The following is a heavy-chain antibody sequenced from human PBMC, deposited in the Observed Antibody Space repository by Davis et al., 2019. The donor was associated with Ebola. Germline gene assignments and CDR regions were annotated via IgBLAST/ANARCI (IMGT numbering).Heavy chain of an antibody. Sequence: SVKVSCKASGGTFSSYAISWVRQAPGQGLEWMGRIIPILGIANYAQKFQERVTITRDMSTSTAYMELSSLRSEDTAVYYCAADLQLWLRGYYYYGMDVWGQGTTVTVSS. D-gene: IGHD5-18*01. CDR1: GGTFSSYA. V-gene: IGHV1-69*04. CDR2: IIPILGIA. J-gene: IGHJ6*02. CDR3: AADLQLWLRGYYYYGMDV.